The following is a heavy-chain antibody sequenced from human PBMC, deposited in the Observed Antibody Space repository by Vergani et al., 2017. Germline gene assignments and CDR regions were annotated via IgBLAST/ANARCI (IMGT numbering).Heavy chain of an antibody. V-gene: IGHV3-23*01. D-gene: IGHD1-26*01. J-gene: IGHJ4*02. CDR3: AKARRWELRPIDY. CDR1: GFTFSSYA. CDR2: ISGSGGST. Sequence: EVQLLESGGGLVQPGGSLRLSCAASGFTFSSYAMSWVRQAPGKGLEWVSAISGSGGSTYYADSVKGRFTISRDNSKNTLYLQMNSLRAEDPAVYYCAKARRWELRPIDYWGQGTLVTVSS.